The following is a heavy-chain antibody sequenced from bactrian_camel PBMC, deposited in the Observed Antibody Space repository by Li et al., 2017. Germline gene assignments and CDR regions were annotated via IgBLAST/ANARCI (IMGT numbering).Heavy chain of an antibody. CDR2: IYRGTT. D-gene: IGHD6*01. J-gene: IGHJ6*01. CDR3: ATDDDTVVAGADFGY. V-gene: IGHV3S54*01. Sequence: HVQLVESGGGAVQAEGSLRLSCQAFGITTSTNCMAWFRQAPGKEREAVATIYRGTTYYADNVKGRFTISEDSAKNTIYLQMASLKPEDTALYYCATDDDTVVAGADFGYWGQGTQVTVS. CDR1: GITTSTNC.